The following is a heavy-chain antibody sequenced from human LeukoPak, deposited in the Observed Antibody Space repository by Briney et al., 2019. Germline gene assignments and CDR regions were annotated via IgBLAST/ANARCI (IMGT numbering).Heavy chain of an antibody. V-gene: IGHV4-59*08. Sequence: SSETLSLTCTVSGGSISSYYWSWIRQPPGKGLEWIGYIYYSGSTNYNPSLKSRVTISVDTSKNQFSLRLSSVTAADTAVYYCARRSLTGTTSFSWFDPWGQGTLVTVSS. D-gene: IGHD1-7*01. CDR1: GGSISSYY. CDR2: IYYSGST. J-gene: IGHJ5*02. CDR3: ARRSLTGTTSFSWFDP.